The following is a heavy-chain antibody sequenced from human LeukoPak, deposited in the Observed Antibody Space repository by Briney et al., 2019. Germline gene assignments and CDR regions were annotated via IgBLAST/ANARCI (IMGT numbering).Heavy chain of an antibody. Sequence: GGSLRLSCAASGFTFSSYEMNWARQAPGKGLEWVSYISSSGSTIYYADSVKGRFTISRDNAKNSLYLQMNSLRAEDAAVYYCAELGITMIGGVWGKGTTVTISS. J-gene: IGHJ6*04. CDR2: ISSSGSTI. D-gene: IGHD3-10*02. CDR1: GFTFSSYE. V-gene: IGHV3-48*03. CDR3: AELGITMIGGV.